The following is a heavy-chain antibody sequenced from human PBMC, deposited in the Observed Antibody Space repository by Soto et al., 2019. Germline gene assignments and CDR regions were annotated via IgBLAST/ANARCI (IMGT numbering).Heavy chain of an antibody. Sequence: GGSLRLSCAASGFTFSSYWMHWVRQAPGKGLVWVSRINSDGSSTSYADSVKGRFTISRDNAKNTLYLQMNSLRAEDTAVYYCASVMTWERRVAATYGYFDYWGQGTLVTVSS. CDR3: ASVMTWERRVAATYGYFDY. V-gene: IGHV3-74*01. CDR1: GFTFSSYW. CDR2: INSDGSST. D-gene: IGHD6-19*01. J-gene: IGHJ4*02.